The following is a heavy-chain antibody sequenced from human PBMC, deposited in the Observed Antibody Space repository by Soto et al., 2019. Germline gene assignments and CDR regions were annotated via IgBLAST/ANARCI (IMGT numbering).Heavy chain of an antibody. CDR2: INHRGIT. Sequence: PSETLALACAVYCGSFSGYYLSWIRQPPGKGLEWIGEINHRGITKYNPSFQGQVTISADKSINTTYLQWSSLKASDTALYYCAASIFYYGMDVWGQGTTVTVSS. CDR1: CGSFSGYY. V-gene: IGHV4-34*01. CDR3: AASIFYYGMDV. J-gene: IGHJ6*02.